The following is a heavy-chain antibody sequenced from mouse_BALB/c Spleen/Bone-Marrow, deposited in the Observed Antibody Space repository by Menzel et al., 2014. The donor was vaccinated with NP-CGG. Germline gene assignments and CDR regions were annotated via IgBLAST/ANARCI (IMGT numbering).Heavy chain of an antibody. Sequence: EVQLQQSGAELAKPGASVKLSCTASGFNIKDTYMHWVKQRPEQGLEWIGRIDPANGNTKYDPKFQGKATITADTSSNTAYLQRSSLTSEDTAVYYGAGCYRYLYWFAYWGQGTLVTVSA. CDR2: IDPANGNT. J-gene: IGHJ3*01. CDR3: AGCYRYLYWFAY. V-gene: IGHV14-3*02. D-gene: IGHD2-14*01. CDR1: GFNIKDTY.